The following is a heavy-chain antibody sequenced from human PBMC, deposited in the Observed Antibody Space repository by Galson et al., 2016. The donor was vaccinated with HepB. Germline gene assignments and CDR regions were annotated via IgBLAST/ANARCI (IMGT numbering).Heavy chain of an antibody. V-gene: IGHV3-74*01. CDR2: INTDGSST. CDR1: GFTFSSHW. Sequence: SLRLSRAASGFTFSSHWMHWVRQAPGKGLVWVSRINTDGSSTSYADSVKGRFTISRDNAKNTLYLQMNSLRAEDTAVYYCARGGSRPIDYWGQGTLVTVSS. CDR3: ARGGSRPIDY. D-gene: IGHD1-26*01. J-gene: IGHJ4*02.